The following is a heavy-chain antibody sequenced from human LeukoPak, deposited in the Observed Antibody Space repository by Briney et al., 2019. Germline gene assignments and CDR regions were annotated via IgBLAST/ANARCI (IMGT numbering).Heavy chain of an antibody. D-gene: IGHD2-15*01. CDR3: AKQLGYCSDGSCYFPY. J-gene: IGHJ4*02. CDR2: ISGSGDDI. Sequence: GGSLRLSCAASGLTFSTYDMSWVRQAPGKGLEWISVISGSGDDIYYADSVKGRFTISRDNSKSTLCLQMNSLRAEDTAVYYCAKQLGYCSDGSCYFPYWGQGTLVTVSS. V-gene: IGHV3-23*01. CDR1: GLTFSTYD.